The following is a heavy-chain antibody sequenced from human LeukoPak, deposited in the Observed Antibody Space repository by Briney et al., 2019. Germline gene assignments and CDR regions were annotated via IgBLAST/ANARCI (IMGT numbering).Heavy chain of an antibody. CDR2: IYYSGST. J-gene: IGHJ4*02. CDR1: GGSISSYY. V-gene: IGHV4-59*01. D-gene: IGHD1-26*01. Sequence: SETLSLTCTVSGGSISSYYWSWIRQPPGKGLEWIGYIYYSGSTNYNPSLKSRVTISVDTSKNQFSLKLSSVTAADTAVYYCARSTRGLMGGIGYFDYWGQGTLVTVSS. CDR3: ARSTRGLMGGIGYFDY.